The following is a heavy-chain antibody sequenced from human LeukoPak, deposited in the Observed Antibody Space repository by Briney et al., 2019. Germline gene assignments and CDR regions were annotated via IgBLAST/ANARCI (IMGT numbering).Heavy chain of an antibody. D-gene: IGHD2-15*01. J-gene: IGHJ4*02. CDR1: GYTFTSYA. Sequence: GASVKVSCKASGYTFTSYAMHWVRQAPGQRLEWMGWINAGNGNTKYSQKFQGRVTITRDTSASTAYMELSSLRSEDTAVYYCARGGLVVAATIDYWGQGTLVTVSS. V-gene: IGHV1-3*01. CDR3: ARGGLVVAATIDY. CDR2: INAGNGNT.